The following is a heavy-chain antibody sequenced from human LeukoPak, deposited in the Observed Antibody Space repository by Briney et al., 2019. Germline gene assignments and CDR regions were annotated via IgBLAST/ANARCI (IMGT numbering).Heavy chain of an antibody. CDR2: ISGSGDRT. Sequence: GGSLGLSCAASGFTFSNYAMNWVRQAPGKGLEWVSTISGSGDRTYYADSVKGRFTISRDNSKNTLYLQMNSLRDEDTALYYCAKDNIAAQTPFDGFHIWGQGTMVTVSS. V-gene: IGHV3-23*01. D-gene: IGHD6-13*01. CDR3: AKDNIAAQTPFDGFHI. CDR1: GFTFSNYA. J-gene: IGHJ3*02.